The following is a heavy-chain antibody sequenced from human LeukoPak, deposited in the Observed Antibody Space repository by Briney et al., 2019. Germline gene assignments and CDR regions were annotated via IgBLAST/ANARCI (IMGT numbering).Heavy chain of an antibody. V-gene: IGHV1-18*04. CDR1: GYTFTRYG. Sequence: ASVKVSCKASGYTFTRYGIGWVRQAPGQGLEWMGCISAYNGNTNYAQKVQGRVTMTRDTSTSTAYMELRSLRSDDTAVYYCARVDKDGDYWGQGTLVTVSS. J-gene: IGHJ4*02. D-gene: IGHD5/OR15-5a*01. CDR2: ISAYNGNT. CDR3: ARVDKDGDY.